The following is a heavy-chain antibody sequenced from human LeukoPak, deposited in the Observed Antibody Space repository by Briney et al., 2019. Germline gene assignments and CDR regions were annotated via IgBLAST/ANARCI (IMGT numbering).Heavy chain of an antibody. CDR2: ITSSSTI. V-gene: IGHV3-48*01. CDR1: GFTFSSYG. CDR3: AKDLWFGEFLHY. Sequence: GGSLRLSCAASGFTFSSYGMSWVRQAPGKGLEWISYITSSSTIYYADSVRGRFTISRDNAKNSLFLQMNSLRAEDTAVYYCAKDLWFGEFLHYWGQGTLVTVSS. D-gene: IGHD3-10*01. J-gene: IGHJ4*02.